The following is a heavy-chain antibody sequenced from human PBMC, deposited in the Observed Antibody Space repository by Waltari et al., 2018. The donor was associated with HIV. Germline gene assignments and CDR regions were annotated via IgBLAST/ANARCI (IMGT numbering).Heavy chain of an antibody. Sequence: QVQLVESGGAVVPPAGSLYLSCAASVFSSTTNALHTARQVPGKGLEWVALMSVDGENKKYPESVKGRFTVSRDNSNNTVYLQMSSLRPGDTAVYYCAREGDCFSNKCSGGLMSYWGQGTLVTVSS. CDR1: VFSSTTNA. CDR3: AREGDCFSNKCSGGLMSY. J-gene: IGHJ4*02. D-gene: IGHD2-2*01. V-gene: IGHV3-30*03. CDR2: MSVDGENK.